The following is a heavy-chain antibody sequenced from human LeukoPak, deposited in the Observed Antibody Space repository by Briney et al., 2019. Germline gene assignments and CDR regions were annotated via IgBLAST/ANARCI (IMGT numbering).Heavy chain of an antibody. Sequence: PSETLSLTCTVSGGSISSGDYYWSWIRQPPGKGLEWIGYIYYSGSTYYNPSLKSRVTISVDTSKNQFSLKLSSVTAADTAVYYCARDNYYDSSDWNWFDPWGQGTLVTVSS. CDR2: IYYSGST. V-gene: IGHV4-30-4*01. J-gene: IGHJ5*02. D-gene: IGHD3-22*01. CDR1: GGSISSGDYY. CDR3: ARDNYYDSSDWNWFDP.